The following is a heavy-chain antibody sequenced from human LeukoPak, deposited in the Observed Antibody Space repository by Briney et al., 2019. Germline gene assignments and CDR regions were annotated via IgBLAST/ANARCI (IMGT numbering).Heavy chain of an antibody. V-gene: IGHV4-34*01. D-gene: IGHD3-3*01. Sequence: SETLSLTYAVYGGSFSGYYWSWIRQPPGKGLEWIGEINHSGSTNYNPSLKSRVTISVDTSKNQFSLKLSSVTAADTAVYYCARFTIFGVVIGFDYWGQGTLVTVSP. CDR1: GGSFSGYY. J-gene: IGHJ4*02. CDR2: INHSGST. CDR3: ARFTIFGVVIGFDY.